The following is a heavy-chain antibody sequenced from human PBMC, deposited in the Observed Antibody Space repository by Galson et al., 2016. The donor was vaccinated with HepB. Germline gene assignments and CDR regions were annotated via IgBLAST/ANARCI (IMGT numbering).Heavy chain of an antibody. Sequence: SVKVSCKASGGTFSSYAFSWVRQAPGQGLEWMGRIMPIIGIENHAQKFQGRVTITADKSTSTAYMELSSLTSEDTAVYYCARGTGSITSNLYAFFDQWGQGTLVTVSS. CDR1: GGTFSSYA. J-gene: IGHJ4*02. CDR3: ARGTGSITSNLYAFFDQ. D-gene: IGHD2-2*01. V-gene: IGHV1-69*04. CDR2: IMPIIGIE.